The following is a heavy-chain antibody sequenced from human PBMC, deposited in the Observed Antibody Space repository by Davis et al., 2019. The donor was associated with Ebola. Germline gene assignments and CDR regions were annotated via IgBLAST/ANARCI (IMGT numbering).Heavy chain of an antibody. CDR1: GGSISTYY. V-gene: IGHV4-59*01. Sequence: SETLSLTCTVSGGSISTYYWSWIRQPPGKGLEWLGYLYYTGSTNYNPSLKSRVTMSVDTSKNQFSLKLSSVTAADTAVYYCARDRSETVSKYYYYYYGMDVWGKGTTVTVSS. CDR3: ARDRSETVSKYYYYYYGMDV. J-gene: IGHJ6*04. CDR2: LYYTGST. D-gene: IGHD4-11*01.